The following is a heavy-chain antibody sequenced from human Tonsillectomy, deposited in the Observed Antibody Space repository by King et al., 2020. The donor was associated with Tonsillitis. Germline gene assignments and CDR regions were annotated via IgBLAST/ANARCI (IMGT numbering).Heavy chain of an antibody. CDR1: GFTFSSYG. V-gene: IGHV3-30*18. D-gene: IGHD2-21*02. Sequence: VQLVESGGGVVQPVRSLRLSCSASGFTFSSYGMHGVRQAPGKWLEWVAVISYDGSNKYYADSVKGRFTISRDNSKNTLYLQMNSLRAEDTAVYYCAKGDYYFDYWGQGTLVTVSS. CDR2: ISYDGSNK. J-gene: IGHJ4*02. CDR3: AKGDYYFDY.